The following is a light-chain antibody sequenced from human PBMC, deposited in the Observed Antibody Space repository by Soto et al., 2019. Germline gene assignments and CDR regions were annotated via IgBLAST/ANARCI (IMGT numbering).Light chain of an antibody. CDR3: SSYVGSKV. CDR2: EVS. CDR1: SSDVGGYNY. J-gene: IGLJ3*02. V-gene: IGLV2-8*01. Sequence: QSVLTQPPSASGSLGQSVTISCTGTSSDVGGYNYVSWYQQHPGKAPKLMISEVSKRPSGVPDRFPGSKSGNTASLTVSGLQAEDEADYYCSSYVGSKVFGGGTKVTVL.